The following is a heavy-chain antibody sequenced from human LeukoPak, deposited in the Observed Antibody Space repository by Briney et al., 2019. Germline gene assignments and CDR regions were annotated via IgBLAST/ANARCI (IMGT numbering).Heavy chain of an antibody. CDR3: VEDWAWGAFGS. J-gene: IGHJ4*02. CDR2: ITSDSRGI. CDR1: GFRYIHYG. V-gene: IGHV3-23*01. Sequence: GGSLRLSCVASGFRYIHYGMNWVRPAPGKGLEWVSGITSDSRGIYYADSVKGGFTIYRDNSKMTLYLQMDNLGVEGTDLYYCVEDWAWGAFGSWGQGTLVTVSS. D-gene: IGHD7-27*01.